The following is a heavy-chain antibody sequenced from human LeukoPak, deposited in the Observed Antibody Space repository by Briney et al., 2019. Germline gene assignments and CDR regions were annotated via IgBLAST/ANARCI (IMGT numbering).Heavy chain of an antibody. CDR3: VRTHCSGGSCYSRPLDY. CDR1: GFTFSTHN. V-gene: IGHV3-21*06. J-gene: IGHJ4*02. D-gene: IGHD2-15*01. Sequence: GGSLRLSCAASGFTFSTHNMNWVRQAPGKGLEWVSFISSSSSYIYYADSVKGRSAISRDNAKTSLYLQMDSLRAEDTAFYYCVRTHCSGGSCYSRPLDYWGQGALVTVSS. CDR2: ISSSSSYI.